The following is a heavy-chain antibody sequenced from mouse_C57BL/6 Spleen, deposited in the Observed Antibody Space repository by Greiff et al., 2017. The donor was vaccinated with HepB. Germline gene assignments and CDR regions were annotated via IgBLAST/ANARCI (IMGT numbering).Heavy chain of an antibody. V-gene: IGHV3-6*01. J-gene: IGHJ2*01. CDR3: ARDRRGNGNYAFDY. CDR2: ISYDGSN. D-gene: IGHD2-1*01. CDR1: GYSITSGYY. Sequence: EVQLVESGPGLVKPSQSLSLTCSVTGYSITSGYYWPWIRQFPGNKLAWLGYISYDGSNNYNPSLKNRISITRDTSKNQVFLKLNSVTTEDTATYYCARDRRGNGNYAFDYWGQGTTLTVSS.